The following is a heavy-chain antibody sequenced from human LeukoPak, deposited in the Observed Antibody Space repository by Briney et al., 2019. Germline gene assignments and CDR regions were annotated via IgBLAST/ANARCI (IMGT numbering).Heavy chain of an antibody. CDR3: ARGDIVVVLGAFDI. Sequence: PSETLSLTCTVSGGSIRSSYYYWGWIRQPPGKGLEWIGSIYDSGSTNYNPSLKSRVTISVDKSKNQFSLKLSSVTAADTAVYYCARGDIVVVLGAFDIWGQGTMVTVSS. CDR1: GGSIRSSYYY. J-gene: IGHJ3*02. D-gene: IGHD2-2*01. CDR2: IYDSGST. V-gene: IGHV4-39*07.